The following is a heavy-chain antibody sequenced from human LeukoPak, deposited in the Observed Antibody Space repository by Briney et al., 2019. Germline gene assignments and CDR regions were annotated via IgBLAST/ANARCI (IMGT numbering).Heavy chain of an antibody. Sequence: ASVKVSCKASGYTFTSYDINWVRQATGQGLEWMGWMNPNSGNTGYAQKFQGRVTMTRDTSTSTAYMELRSLRSDDTAVYYCARAPRGDVVVPDASTFDPWGQGTLVTVSS. D-gene: IGHD2-2*01. CDR3: ARAPRGDVVVPDASTFDP. CDR2: MNPNSGNT. V-gene: IGHV1-8*02. J-gene: IGHJ5*02. CDR1: GYTFTSYD.